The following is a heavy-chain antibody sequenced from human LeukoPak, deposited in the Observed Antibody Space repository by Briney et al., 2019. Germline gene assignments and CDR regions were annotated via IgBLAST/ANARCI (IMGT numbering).Heavy chain of an antibody. V-gene: IGHV4-59*12. CDR1: GGSISSYY. D-gene: IGHD3-10*01. J-gene: IGHJ6*02. CDR2: IYYSGST. CDR3: ARARVLTNFYYYYGMDV. Sequence: SSETLSLTCTVSGGSISSYYWSWIRQPPGKGLEWIGYIYYSGSTNYNPSLKSRVTISVDTSKNQFSLKLSSVTAADTAVYYCARARVLTNFYYYYGMDVWGQGTTVTVSS.